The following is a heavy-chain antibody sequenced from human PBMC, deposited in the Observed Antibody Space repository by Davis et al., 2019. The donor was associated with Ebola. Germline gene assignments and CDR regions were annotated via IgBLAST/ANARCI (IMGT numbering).Heavy chain of an antibody. CDR2: IYPGDSDT. Sequence: GESLKISCKGSGYSFTSYWIGWVRQMPGKGLEWMGIIYPGDSDTRYSPSFQGQVTMSADKSISTAYLQWSSLKASDTALYYCARWVKDCSSTSCYSVTWGQGTLVTVSS. CDR3: ARWVKDCSSTSCYSVT. V-gene: IGHV5-51*01. CDR1: GYSFTSYW. J-gene: IGHJ5*02. D-gene: IGHD2-2*01.